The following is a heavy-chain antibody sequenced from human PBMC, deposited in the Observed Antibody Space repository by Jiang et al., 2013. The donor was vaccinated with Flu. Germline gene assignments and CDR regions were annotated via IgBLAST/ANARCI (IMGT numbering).Heavy chain of an antibody. D-gene: IGHD3-22*01. CDR1: GGSIISGGYY. CDR3: ARDSYYYDSSGYYRYFDY. CDR2: IYYSGST. J-gene: IGHJ4*02. Sequence: GPGLVKPSQTLSLTCTVSGGSIISGGYYWSWIRQHPGKGLEWIGYIYYSGSTYYNPSLKSRVTISVDTSKNQFSLKLSSVTAADTAVYYCARDSYYYDSSGYYRYFDYWGQGTLVTVSS. V-gene: IGHV4-31*03.